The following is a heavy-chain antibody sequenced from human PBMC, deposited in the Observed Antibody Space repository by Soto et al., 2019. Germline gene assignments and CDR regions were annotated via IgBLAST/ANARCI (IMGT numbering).Heavy chain of an antibody. J-gene: IGHJ6*02. CDR2: ISYDGSNK. V-gene: IGHV3-30-3*01. D-gene: IGHD3-3*01. Sequence: GGSLRLSCAASGFTFSSYAMHWVRQAPGKGLEWVAVISYDGSNKYYADSVKGRLTISRDNSKNTLYLQMNSLRAEDTAVYYCARDSAYYDFWSGLDVWGQGTTVTVSS. CDR1: GFTFSSYA. CDR3: ARDSAYYDFWSGLDV.